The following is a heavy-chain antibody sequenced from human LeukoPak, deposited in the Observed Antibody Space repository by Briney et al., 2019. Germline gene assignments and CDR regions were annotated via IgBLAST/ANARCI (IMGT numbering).Heavy chain of an antibody. D-gene: IGHD6-6*01. J-gene: IGHJ4*02. Sequence: SETLSLTCTVSGGSISSYYWSWIRQPPGKGLEWIGYIYYSGSTNYNPSLKSRVTISVDTSKNQFSLKLSSVTAADTAVYCCASGVPPYYFDYWGQGTLVTVSS. CDR3: ASGVPPYYFDY. CDR2: IYYSGST. CDR1: GGSISSYY. V-gene: IGHV4-59*01.